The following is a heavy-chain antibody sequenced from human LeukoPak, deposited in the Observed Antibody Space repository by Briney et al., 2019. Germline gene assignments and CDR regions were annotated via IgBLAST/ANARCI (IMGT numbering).Heavy chain of an antibody. CDR1: GFTLSSYS. J-gene: IGHJ4*02. V-gene: IGHV3-21*01. D-gene: IGHD6-19*01. CDR3: ARDLRSSGWCYFDY. CDR2: ISSSSYI. Sequence: PGGSLRLSCAASGFTLSSYSMNWVRQAPGKGLEWVSSISSSSYIYYADSVKGRFTISRDNAKNSLYLQMNSLRAEDTAVYYRARDLRSSGWCYFDYWGQGTLVTVSS.